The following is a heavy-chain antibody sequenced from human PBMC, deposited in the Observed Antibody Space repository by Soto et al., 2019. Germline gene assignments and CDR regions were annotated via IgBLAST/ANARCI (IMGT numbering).Heavy chain of an antibody. CDR2: IKQDGSEK. V-gene: IGHV3-7*01. D-gene: IGHD2-2*01. CDR3: ARDPNIVLVPAALRFYYYYSGMDV. J-gene: IGHJ6*02. Sequence: GGSLRLSCAASGFTFSSYWMSWVRQAPGKGLEWVANIKQDGSEKYYVDSVKGRFTISRDNAKNSLYLQMNSLRAEDTAVYYCARDPNIVLVPAALRFYYYYSGMDVWGQGT. CDR1: GFTFSSYW.